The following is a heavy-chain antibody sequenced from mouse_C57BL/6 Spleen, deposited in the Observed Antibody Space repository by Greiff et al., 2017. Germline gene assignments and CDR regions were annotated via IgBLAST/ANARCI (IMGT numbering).Heavy chain of an antibody. CDR3: ARDDGYYPHYFDY. CDR2: ISYDGSN. V-gene: IGHV3-6*01. D-gene: IGHD2-3*01. J-gene: IGHJ2*01. Sequence: EVHLVESGPGLVKPSQSLSLTCSVTGYSITSGYYWNWIRQFPGNKLEWMGYISYDGSNNYNPSLKNRISITRDTSKNQFFLKLNSVTTEDTATYYCARDDGYYPHYFDYWGQGTTLTVSS. CDR1: GYSITSGYY.